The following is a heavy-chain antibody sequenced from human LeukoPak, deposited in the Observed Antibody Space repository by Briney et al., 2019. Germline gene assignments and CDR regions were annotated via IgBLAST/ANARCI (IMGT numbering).Heavy chain of an antibody. CDR2: ISGSGGST. J-gene: IGHJ4*02. Sequence: GGSLRLSCAASGFTFSSYAMIWVRQAPGKGLEWVSAISGSGGSTYYADSVKGRFTISRDNSKNTLYLQMNSLRAEDTAVYYCAKYPEGSGSYYWVCFDYWGQGTLVTVSS. CDR3: AKYPEGSGSYYWVCFDY. D-gene: IGHD3-10*01. CDR1: GFTFSSYA. V-gene: IGHV3-23*01.